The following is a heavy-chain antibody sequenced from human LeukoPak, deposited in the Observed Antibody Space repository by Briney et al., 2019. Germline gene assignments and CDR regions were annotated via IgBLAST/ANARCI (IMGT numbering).Heavy chain of an antibody. V-gene: IGHV1-8*01. CDR3: ARGRRSSSWSSYYYYYYMDV. CDR1: GYTFTSYD. J-gene: IGHJ6*03. CDR2: MNPNSGNT. Sequence: ASVKVSCKASGYTFTSYDINWVRQATGQGLGWMGWMNPNSGNTGYAQKFQGRVTMTRNTSISTAYMELSSLRSEDTAVYYCARGRRSSSWSSYYYYYYMDVWGKGTTVTVSS. D-gene: IGHD6-13*01.